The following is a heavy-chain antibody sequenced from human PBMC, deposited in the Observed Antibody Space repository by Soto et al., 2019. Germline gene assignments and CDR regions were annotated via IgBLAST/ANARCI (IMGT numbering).Heavy chain of an antibody. J-gene: IGHJ6*03. Sequence: ASVKVSCKASGYTFTSYAMHWVRQAPGQRLEWMGWINAGNGNTKYSQKFQGRVTITRDTSASTAYMELSSLRSEDTAVYYCARDTLVAPFYYYYFMDVWGQGTLVTVSS. CDR3: ARDTLVAPFYYYYFMDV. CDR1: GYTFTSYA. V-gene: IGHV1-3*01. CDR2: INAGNGNT. D-gene: IGHD5-12*01.